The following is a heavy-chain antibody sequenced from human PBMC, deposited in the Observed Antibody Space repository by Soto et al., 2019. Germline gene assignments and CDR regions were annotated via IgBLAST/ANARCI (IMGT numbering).Heavy chain of an antibody. D-gene: IGHD4-17*01. Sequence: SETLSLTCTVSGGSITGRDYHWSWIRQRPGKGLEWIGYMYDSGRTYYNPSLKSRLIISVDTSKNQFSLKLRSVTAADTAFYYCARSFGDYVYYFAYWGQGTLVTVSS. CDR2: MYDSGRT. CDR3: ARSFGDYVYYFAY. V-gene: IGHV4-31*03. J-gene: IGHJ4*02. CDR1: GGSITGRDYH.